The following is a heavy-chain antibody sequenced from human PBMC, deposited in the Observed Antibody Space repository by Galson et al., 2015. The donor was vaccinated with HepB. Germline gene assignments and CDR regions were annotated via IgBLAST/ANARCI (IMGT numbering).Heavy chain of an antibody. CDR1: GFTFSSYW. J-gene: IGHJ5*02. CDR2: ISYDGSNK. Sequence: SLRLSCAASGFTFSSYWMTWVRQAPGKGLEWVAVISYDGSNKYYADSVKGRFTISRDNSKNTLYLQMNSLRAEDTAVYYCAKGPPEDDILTGSSFDPWGQGTLVTVSS. D-gene: IGHD3-9*01. CDR3: AKGPPEDDILTGSSFDP. V-gene: IGHV3-30*18.